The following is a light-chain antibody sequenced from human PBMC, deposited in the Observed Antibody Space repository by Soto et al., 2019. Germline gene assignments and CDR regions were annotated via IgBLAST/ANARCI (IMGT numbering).Light chain of an antibody. V-gene: IGKV3-15*01. J-gene: IGKJ5*01. Sequence: EIIMTQSPGTLSVSPGERATLSCRAAQGVTTNFAWYQQKSGQSPRLLIYDVSNRATGSPARFSGSGSETDFTLTISGLRSEDSAVYFCQQYNNWPFSFGQGTRREIK. CDR2: DVS. CDR3: QQYNNWPFS. CDR1: QGVTTN.